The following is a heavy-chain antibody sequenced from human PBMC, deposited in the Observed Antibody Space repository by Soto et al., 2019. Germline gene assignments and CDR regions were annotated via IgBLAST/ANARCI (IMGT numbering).Heavy chain of an antibody. V-gene: IGHV4-4*07. CDR3: ARGMTPPGAPAWYYFDS. D-gene: IGHD2-8*02. CDR1: GASITGSFF. CDR2: FSLSGTT. J-gene: IGHJ4*02. Sequence: PSETLSLTCTVSGASITGSFFWCWIRPPAGKGLEWIGRFSLSGTTNYNPSLRSRVTMSADVSKNQFSLRLTSVTAADTALYYCARGMTPPGAPAWYYFDSWGQGNLVT.